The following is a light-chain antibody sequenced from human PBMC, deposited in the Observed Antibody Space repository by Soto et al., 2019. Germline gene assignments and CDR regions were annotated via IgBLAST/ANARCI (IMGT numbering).Light chain of an antibody. CDR3: AAWDDSLNGPV. Sequence: QSVLTQPPSASGTPGQRVTISCSGSSSNVGVNAVNWYQQLPGTAPKLLMYTTNQRPSGVPDRFSGSKSGTSASLAISGLQSEDEADYSCAAWDDSLNGPVFGGGTKLTVL. CDR2: TTN. CDR1: SSNVGVNA. V-gene: IGLV1-44*01. J-gene: IGLJ3*02.